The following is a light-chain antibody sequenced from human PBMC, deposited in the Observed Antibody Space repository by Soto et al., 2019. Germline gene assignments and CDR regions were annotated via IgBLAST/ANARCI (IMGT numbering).Light chain of an antibody. J-gene: IGLJ2*01. V-gene: IGLV1-40*01. CDR1: SSNIWAGYD. CDR2: GNS. Sequence: QSVLTHPPSVSGAPGQRVTISCTGSSSNIWAGYDVHWYQQLPGPAPKLLIYGNSNRPSGVPDRLAGYKSGTSASLAITGLQAEDEADYYCQSYDSSLSGSVFGGGTTLTVL. CDR3: QSYDSSLSGSV.